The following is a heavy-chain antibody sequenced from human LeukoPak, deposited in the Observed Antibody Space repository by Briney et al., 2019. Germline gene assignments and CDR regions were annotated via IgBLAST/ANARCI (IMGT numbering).Heavy chain of an antibody. CDR2: IIPIFGTA. D-gene: IGHD2-2*02. V-gene: IGHV1-69*13. J-gene: IGHJ6*03. CDR1: GGTFSSYA. Sequence: GASVKVSCKASGGTFSSYAISWVRQAPGQGLEWMGGIIPIFGTANYAQKFQGRVTITADESTSTAYMELSSLRSEDTAVYYCARDVGPATAIRGPYYMDVWGKGTTVTVSS. CDR3: ARDVGPATAIRGPYYMDV.